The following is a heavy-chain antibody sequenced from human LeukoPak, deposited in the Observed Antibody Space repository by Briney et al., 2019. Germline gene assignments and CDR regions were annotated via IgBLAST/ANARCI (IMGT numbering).Heavy chain of an antibody. J-gene: IGHJ3*02. Sequence: ASVNVSCKASGYTFTGYYMHWVRQAPGQGLEWMGRINPNSGGTNYAQKFQGRVTMTRDTSISTAYMELSRLRSDDTAVYYCARSRKDNRVAFDIWGQGTMVTVSS. CDR2: INPNSGGT. D-gene: IGHD2-15*01. CDR1: GYTFTGYY. CDR3: ARSRKDNRVAFDI. V-gene: IGHV1-2*06.